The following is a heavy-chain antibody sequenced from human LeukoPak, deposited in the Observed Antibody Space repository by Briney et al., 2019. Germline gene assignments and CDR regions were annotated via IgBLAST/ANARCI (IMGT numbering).Heavy chain of an antibody. Sequence: PGXSLRLSCAASGFTFSSYEMNWVRQAPGKGLEWVSYISSSGSTIYYADSVKGRFTISRDNAKTSLYLQMNSLRAEDTAVYYCARDQGPYYDSSGYNYWGQGTLVTVSS. CDR1: GFTFSSYE. V-gene: IGHV3-48*03. D-gene: IGHD3-22*01. CDR2: ISSSGSTI. CDR3: ARDQGPYYDSSGYNY. J-gene: IGHJ4*02.